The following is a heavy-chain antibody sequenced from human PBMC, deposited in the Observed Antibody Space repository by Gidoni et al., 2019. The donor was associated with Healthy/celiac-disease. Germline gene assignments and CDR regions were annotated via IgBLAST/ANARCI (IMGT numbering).Heavy chain of an antibody. Sequence: QVQLQESGPGLVKPSPTLSPTCAVSGGSFSSGGYSWCWIRQPQGKGLEVIGYIDYSGSTYYNPSLKSRVTISVDTSKNQFSLKLSSVTAADTAVYYCAREVWGHDFWSGYFDYWGQGTLVTVSS. CDR2: IDYSGST. CDR3: AREVWGHDFWSGYFDY. D-gene: IGHD3-3*01. J-gene: IGHJ4*02. CDR1: GGSFSSGGYS. V-gene: IGHV4-30-4*07.